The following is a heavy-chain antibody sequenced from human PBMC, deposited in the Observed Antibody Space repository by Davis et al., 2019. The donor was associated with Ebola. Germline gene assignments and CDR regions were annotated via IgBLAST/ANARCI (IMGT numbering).Heavy chain of an antibody. CDR3: ARGGGGGSSFRFDY. CDR2: IYPGDSDT. V-gene: IGHV5-51*01. CDR1: GYSFTSYW. D-gene: IGHD2-15*01. J-gene: IGHJ4*02. Sequence: PGGSLRLSCKGSGYSFTSYWIGWVRQMPGKGLEWMGIIYPGDSDTRYSRSFQGQVTISADKSISTAYLQWSSLKASDTAIYFCARGGGGGSSFRFDYWGQGILITVSS.